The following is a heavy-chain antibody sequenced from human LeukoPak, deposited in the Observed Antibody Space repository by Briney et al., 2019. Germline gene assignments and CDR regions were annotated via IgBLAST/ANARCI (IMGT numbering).Heavy chain of an antibody. D-gene: IGHD3-10*01. Sequence: GGSLRLSCAASGFTFSSYTMNWVRQAPGKGLEWVSSISSGSGYIYYADSLKGRFTISSDNAENSLCLQMNSLGAGDTAVYYCTRASGPRSYYPFDFWGRGTLVTVSS. J-gene: IGHJ4*02. V-gene: IGHV3-21*01. CDR1: GFTFSSYT. CDR3: TRASGPRSYYPFDF. CDR2: ISSGSGYI.